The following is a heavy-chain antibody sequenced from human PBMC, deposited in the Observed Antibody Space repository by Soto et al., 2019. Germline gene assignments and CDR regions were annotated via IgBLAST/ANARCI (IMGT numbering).Heavy chain of an antibody. CDR1: GFTFSSYW. CDR2: IKQDGSEK. J-gene: IGHJ3*02. D-gene: IGHD6-13*01. V-gene: IGHV3-7*01. CDR3: ASARWSIAAAGAFDI. Sequence: GGSLRLSCAASGFTFSSYWMSWVRQAPGKGLEWVANIKQDGSEKYYVDSVKGRFTISRDNAKNSLYLQMNSLRAEDTAVYYCASARWSIAAAGAFDIWGQGTMVTVSS.